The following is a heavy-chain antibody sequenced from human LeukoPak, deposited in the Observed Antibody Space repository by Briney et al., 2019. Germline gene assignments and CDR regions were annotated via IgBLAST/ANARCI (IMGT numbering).Heavy chain of an antibody. CDR1: GFSFSNYY. Sequence: QSGRSLRLSCAASGFSFSNYYMHWVRQASGKGLEWVSCIKSDGTNTNYADSVKGRFTISRDNAKNTLYLQMNSLRAEDTATYYCVRRSITGRTDYFDYWGQGILVTVSS. V-gene: IGHV3-74*01. CDR2: IKSDGTNT. D-gene: IGHD1-20*01. J-gene: IGHJ4*02. CDR3: VRRSITGRTDYFDY.